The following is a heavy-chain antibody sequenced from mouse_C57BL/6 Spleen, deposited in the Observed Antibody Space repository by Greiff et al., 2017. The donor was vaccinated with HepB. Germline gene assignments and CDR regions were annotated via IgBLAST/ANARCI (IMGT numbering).Heavy chain of an antibody. CDR3: ARIPYYGSSYEYFDV. V-gene: IGHV1-55*01. Sequence: QVQLQQPGAELVKPGASVKMSCKASGYTFTSYWITWVKQRPGQGLEWIGDIYPGSGSTNYNEKFKSKATLTVDKSSSTAYMQLSSLTSEDSAVYYCARIPYYGSSYEYFDVWGTGTTVTVSS. J-gene: IGHJ1*03. CDR2: IYPGSGST. CDR1: GYTFTSYW. D-gene: IGHD1-1*01.